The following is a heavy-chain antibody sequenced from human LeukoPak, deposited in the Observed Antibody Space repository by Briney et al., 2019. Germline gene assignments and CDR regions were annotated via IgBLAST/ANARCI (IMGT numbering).Heavy chain of an antibody. D-gene: IGHD4-11*01. V-gene: IGHV4-59*13. CDR2: IYYSGST. Sequence: ETLSLTCSVWGDFMIGCYWSWLREPRGKGGEGGGYIYYSGSTNYNPSLKSRVTISVDTSKNQFSLKLNSVTAADTGVYYCARAPDYLYYYGMDVWGQGTTVTVSS. CDR3: ARAPDYLYYYGMDV. CDR1: GDFMIGCY. J-gene: IGHJ6*02.